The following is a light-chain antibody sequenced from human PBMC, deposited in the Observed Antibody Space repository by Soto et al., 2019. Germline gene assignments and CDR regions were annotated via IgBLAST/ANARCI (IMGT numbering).Light chain of an antibody. V-gene: IGKV2D-29*01. Sequence: DIVITQTPLSLSVTPGQPASISCKSSQSLLLSNGRTYLYWYLQKPGQPPQLLIYEVSNRFSGVXDXXSGSGSGTTFTLKISRVEAEEVGVYYCMQSLQLPITFGQGTRLEIK. CDR3: MQSLQLPIT. CDR1: QSLLLSNGRTY. J-gene: IGKJ5*01. CDR2: EVS.